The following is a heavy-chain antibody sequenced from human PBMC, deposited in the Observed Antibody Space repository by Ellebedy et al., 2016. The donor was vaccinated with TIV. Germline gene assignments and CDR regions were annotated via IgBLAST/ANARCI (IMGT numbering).Heavy chain of an antibody. CDR2: IHPGDSDT. V-gene: IGHV5-51*01. D-gene: IGHD1-14*01. CDR1: GYSFTTYW. J-gene: IGHJ5*02. CDR3: ARSPDRTAWFDP. Sequence: GESLKISCEGSGYSFTTYWIGWVRQMPGKGLEWMGIIHPGDSDTRYSPSFQGRVTMSVDTSIDTAYLQWSTLKASDTAMYYCARSPDRTAWFDPWGQGTLVTVSS.